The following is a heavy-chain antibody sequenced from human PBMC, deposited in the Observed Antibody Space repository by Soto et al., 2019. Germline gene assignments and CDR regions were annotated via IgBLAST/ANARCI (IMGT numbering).Heavy chain of an antibody. D-gene: IGHD2-2*01. CDR3: ARGRRPGVPAAIRTYYFDY. Sequence: ASVKVSCKASGYTFTSYDINWVRQATGQGREWMGWMNPNSGNTGYAQKFQGRVTMTRNTSISTAYMELSSLRSEDTAVYYCARGRRPGVPAAIRTYYFDYWGQGTLVTVSS. J-gene: IGHJ4*02. CDR1: GYTFTSYD. V-gene: IGHV1-8*01. CDR2: MNPNSGNT.